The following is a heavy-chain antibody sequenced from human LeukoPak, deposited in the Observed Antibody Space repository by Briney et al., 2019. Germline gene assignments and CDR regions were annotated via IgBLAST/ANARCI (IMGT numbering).Heavy chain of an antibody. CDR3: ARASTRYYYDSSDFDY. CDR2: IKQDGSEK. CDR1: GFTFSSYW. J-gene: IGHJ4*02. V-gene: IGHV3-7*01. Sequence: GGSLRLSCAASGFTFSSYWMSWVRQAPGKGLEWVANIKQDGSEKYYVDSVKGRFTISRDSAKNSLYLQMNSLRAEDTAVYYCARASTRYYYDSSDFDYWGQGTLVTVSS. D-gene: IGHD3-22*01.